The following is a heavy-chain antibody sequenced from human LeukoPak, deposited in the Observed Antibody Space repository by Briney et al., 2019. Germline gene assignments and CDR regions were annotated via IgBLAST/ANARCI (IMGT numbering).Heavy chain of an antibody. V-gene: IGHV4-34*01. Sequence: SETLSLTCAVYGGSFSGYYWSWIRQPPGKGLEWIGEINHSGSTNYNPSLKSRVTISVDTSKNQFSLKLSSVTAADTAVYYCARRRAFSMVRGVYRIDAFDIWGQGTMVTVSS. CDR3: ARRRAFSMVRGVYRIDAFDI. D-gene: IGHD3-10*01. J-gene: IGHJ3*02. CDR1: GGSFSGYY. CDR2: INHSGST.